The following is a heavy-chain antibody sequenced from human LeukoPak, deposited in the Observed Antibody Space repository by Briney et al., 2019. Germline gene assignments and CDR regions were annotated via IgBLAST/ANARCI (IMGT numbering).Heavy chain of an antibody. J-gene: IGHJ3*01. D-gene: IGHD1-1*01. CDR3: VRERDGFDV. CDR1: GFSISSGY. V-gene: IGHV3-66*02. Sequence: GGSLRLSCVASGFSISSGYMSWARQAPGKALEWVSLLYSDDSAYYPDSVKGRFTISRDNSKSTLHLQMDTLRTEDTALYYCVRERDGFDVWGQGTMVTVSS. CDR2: LYSDDSA.